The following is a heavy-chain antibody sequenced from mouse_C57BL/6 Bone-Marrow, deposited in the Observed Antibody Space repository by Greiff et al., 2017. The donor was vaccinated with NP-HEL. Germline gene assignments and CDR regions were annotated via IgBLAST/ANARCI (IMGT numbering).Heavy chain of an antibody. CDR3: ARMVTTGFAY. J-gene: IGHJ3*01. Sequence: QVQLQQSGAELARPGASVKLSCTASGYTFTSYGISWAKQRTGQGLEWIGEIYPRSGNTYYNEKFKGKATLTADKSSSTAYMELRSLTSEDSAVYFCARMVTTGFAYWGQGTLVTVSA. D-gene: IGHD2-3*01. CDR2: IYPRSGNT. CDR1: GYTFTSYG. V-gene: IGHV1-81*01.